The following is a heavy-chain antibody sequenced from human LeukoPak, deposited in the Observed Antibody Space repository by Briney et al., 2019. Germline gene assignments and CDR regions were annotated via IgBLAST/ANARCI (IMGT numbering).Heavy chain of an antibody. CDR3: AKGKFSGYDSHLDS. CDR2: ISWSGGGK. D-gene: IGHD5-12*01. J-gene: IGHJ4*02. Sequence: GSSLRLPCADSGFKFHDYALHWVRQAPGKGLQWVSGISWSGGGKGYEDSVKGRFTISRDNAKNPLFLEMNTVTSEDTAMYYCAKGKFSGYDSHLDSWGQGALVTVSS. CDR1: GFKFHDYA. V-gene: IGHV3-9*01.